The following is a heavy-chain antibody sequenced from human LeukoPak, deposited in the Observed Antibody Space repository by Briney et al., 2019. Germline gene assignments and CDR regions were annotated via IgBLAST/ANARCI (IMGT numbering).Heavy chain of an antibody. CDR2: ISWNSGSI. J-gene: IGHJ4*02. CDR1: GFTFDDYA. V-gene: IGHV3-9*01. CDR3: AKDLTRPTDY. D-gene: IGHD6-6*01. Sequence: GGSLRLSCAASGFTFDDYAMHWVRQAPGKGLECVSGISWNSGSIGYADSVKGRFTISRDNAKNSLYLQMNSLRAEDTALYYCAKDLTRPTDYWGQGTLVTVSS.